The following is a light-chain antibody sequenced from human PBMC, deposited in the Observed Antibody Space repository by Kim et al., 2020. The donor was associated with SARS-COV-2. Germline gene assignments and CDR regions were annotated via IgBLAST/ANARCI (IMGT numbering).Light chain of an antibody. CDR1: SGSIDDNY. V-gene: IGLV6-57*04. Sequence: NFMLTQPHSVSESPGKTVTISCTRSSGSIDDNYVQWYQQRPGGVPTTVIYEDDQRPSVVSDRFSGSIDNSSNSASLTIAGLRTDDEADYYCQAYNRDNVIFGGGTQLTVL. CDR3: QAYNRDNVI. CDR2: EDD. J-gene: IGLJ2*01.